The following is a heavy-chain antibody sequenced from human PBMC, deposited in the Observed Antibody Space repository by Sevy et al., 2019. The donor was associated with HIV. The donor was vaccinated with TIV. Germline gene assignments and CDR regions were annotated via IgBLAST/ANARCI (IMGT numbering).Heavy chain of an antibody. J-gene: IGHJ5*02. Sequence: ASVKVSCKASGYTFTGYYMHWVRQAPGQGLEWMGWMNPNSGGTNYAQKFQGRVTMTRDTSISTAYMELSRLRSDDTAVYYCARGDIVVVPAADNNWFDPWGQGTLVTVSS. CDR3: ARGDIVVVPAADNNWFDP. CDR1: GYTFTGYY. V-gene: IGHV1-2*02. D-gene: IGHD2-2*01. CDR2: MNPNSGGT.